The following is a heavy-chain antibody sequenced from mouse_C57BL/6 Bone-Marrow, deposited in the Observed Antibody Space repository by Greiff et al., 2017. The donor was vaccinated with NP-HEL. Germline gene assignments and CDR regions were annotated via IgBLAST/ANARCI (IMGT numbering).Heavy chain of an antibody. D-gene: IGHD2-5*01. Sequence: VQLQQPGAELVRPGSSVKLSCKASCYTFTSYWMHWVKQRPIQGLEWIGNIDPSDSETHYNQKFKDKATLTVDKSSSTAYMQLSSLTSEDSAVYYCARKDYSSPFAYWGQGTLVTVSA. CDR1: CYTFTSYW. CDR2: IDPSDSET. J-gene: IGHJ3*01. CDR3: ARKDYSSPFAY. V-gene: IGHV1-52*01.